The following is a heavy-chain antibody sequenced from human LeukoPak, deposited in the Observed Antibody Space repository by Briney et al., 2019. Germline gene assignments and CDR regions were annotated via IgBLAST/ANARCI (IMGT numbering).Heavy chain of an antibody. CDR2: VFYNGAT. Sequence: SETLSLTCIVSGGSISSSIYYWAWVRQPPGKGLEWIGTVFYNGATQYSPSLRSRVTISIDTSTNQFSLKLSSVTAADTAVYYCARLETVVRGVMRFSNDYWGQGTLVTVSS. J-gene: IGHJ4*02. D-gene: IGHD3-10*01. V-gene: IGHV4-39*07. CDR1: GGSISSSIYY. CDR3: ARLETVVRGVMRFSNDY.